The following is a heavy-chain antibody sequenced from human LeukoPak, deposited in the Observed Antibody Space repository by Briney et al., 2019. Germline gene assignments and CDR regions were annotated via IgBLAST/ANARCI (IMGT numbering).Heavy chain of an antibody. V-gene: IGHV3-21*01. Sequence: PGGFLRLSCAASGFTFSSSAMNWVRQAPGKGLEWVSSINNVASHIYYAHSVKGRFTISRDNAKNSLYLQMNSLSDEDTAVYYCARDPTQYLRYGHFDYWGQGTLVTVSS. J-gene: IGHJ4*02. CDR1: GFTFSSSA. CDR2: INNVASHI. CDR3: ARDPTQYLRYGHFDY. D-gene: IGHD5/OR15-5a*01.